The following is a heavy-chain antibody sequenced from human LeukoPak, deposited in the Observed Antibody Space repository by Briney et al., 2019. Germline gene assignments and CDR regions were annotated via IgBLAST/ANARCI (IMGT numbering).Heavy chain of an antibody. Sequence: GASVKVSRKASGGTFSSYAISWVRQAPGQGLEWMGGIIPIFGTANYAQKFQGRVTITADESTSTAYMELSSLRSEDTAVYYCARAPGYSGYDYVGYFDYWGQGTLVTVSS. J-gene: IGHJ4*02. CDR3: ARAPGYSGYDYVGYFDY. D-gene: IGHD5-12*01. CDR2: IIPIFGTA. V-gene: IGHV1-69*13. CDR1: GGTFSSYA.